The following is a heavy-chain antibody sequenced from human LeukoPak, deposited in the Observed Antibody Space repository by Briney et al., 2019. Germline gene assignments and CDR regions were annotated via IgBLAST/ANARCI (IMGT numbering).Heavy chain of an antibody. J-gene: IGHJ6*02. CDR2: IYTSGST. Sequence: SETLSLTCTVSGGSISSYYWSWIRQPAGKGLEWIGRIYTSGSTNYNPSLKSRVTMSVDTSKNQFSLKLSSVAAADTAVYYCARDSGSGSYYKGGYYYGMDVWGQGTTVTVSS. CDR3: ARDSGSGSYYKGGYYYGMDV. CDR1: GGSISSYY. D-gene: IGHD3-10*01. V-gene: IGHV4-4*07.